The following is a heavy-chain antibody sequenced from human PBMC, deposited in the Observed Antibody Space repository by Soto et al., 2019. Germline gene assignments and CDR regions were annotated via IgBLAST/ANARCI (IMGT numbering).Heavy chain of an antibody. D-gene: IGHD3-3*01. Sequence: QMQLMQSGPEVKKPGTSVKVSCKASGFTLTSADVHWVRQTRGQRLEWIGWIVGGSGSTNYAQQFQGRLAITRDMSTSTVYMELSSLRSEDTAVYYCAADWSNRPFDFWGQGTLVTVSS. CDR2: IVGGSGST. CDR1: GFTLTSAD. V-gene: IGHV1-58*01. CDR3: AADWSNRPFDF. J-gene: IGHJ4*02.